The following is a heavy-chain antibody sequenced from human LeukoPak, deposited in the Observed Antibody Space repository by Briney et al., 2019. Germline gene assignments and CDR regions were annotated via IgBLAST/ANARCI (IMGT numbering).Heavy chain of an antibody. CDR3: LRGDRRDF. CDR2: IDSSSSSK. Sequence: GGSLRLSCAASGFTFSSYWMNWVRQAPGKGLEWLSSIDSSSSSKFYAHSVRGRFIISRDNARKSLYLQMNSVTAEDTAVYFCLRGDRRDFWGQGTLLVVS. J-gene: IGHJ4*02. D-gene: IGHD2-21*02. CDR1: GFTFSSYW. V-gene: IGHV3-21*01.